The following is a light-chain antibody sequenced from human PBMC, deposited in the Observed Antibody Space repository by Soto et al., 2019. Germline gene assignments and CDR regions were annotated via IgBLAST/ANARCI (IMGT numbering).Light chain of an antibody. J-gene: IGLJ1*01. V-gene: IGLV2-11*01. CDR3: CSYAGSPYV. Sequence: QSVRTQPRSVSGSPGQSVTISCTGTSSDVGGYNYVSWYQQHPGKAPKLMIYDVSERPSGVPDRFSGSKSGNTASLTISGLQAEDEADYYCCSYAGSPYVFGTGTKVTVL. CDR2: DVS. CDR1: SSDVGGYNY.